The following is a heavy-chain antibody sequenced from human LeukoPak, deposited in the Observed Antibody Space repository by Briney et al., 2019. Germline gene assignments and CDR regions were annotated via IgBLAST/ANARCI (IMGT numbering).Heavy chain of an antibody. Sequence: VASVKVSCKASGYTFTGYYMHWVRQAPGQGLEWMGWINPNSGGTNYAQKFQGRVTMTRDTSISTAYMELSRLRSDDTAVYYCARTPSRIAADDYWGQGTLVTVSS. CDR1: GYTFTGYY. CDR3: ARTPSRIAADDY. CDR2: INPNSGGT. J-gene: IGHJ4*02. V-gene: IGHV1-2*02. D-gene: IGHD6-13*01.